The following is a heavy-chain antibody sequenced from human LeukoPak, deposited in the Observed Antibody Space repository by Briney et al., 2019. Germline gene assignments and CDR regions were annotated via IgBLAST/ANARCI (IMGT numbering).Heavy chain of an antibody. V-gene: IGHV4-59*01. CDR2: IYYSGGT. Sequence: PSETLSLTCPVSGGSISSYYWSWIRQPPGKGLEWIGYIYYSGGTNYNPSLKSRVTISVDTSKNQFSLKLSSVTAADTAVYYCARGKDYVPPYYFDYWGQGTLVTVSS. D-gene: IGHD4-17*01. CDR3: ARGKDYVPPYYFDY. CDR1: GGSISSYY. J-gene: IGHJ4*02.